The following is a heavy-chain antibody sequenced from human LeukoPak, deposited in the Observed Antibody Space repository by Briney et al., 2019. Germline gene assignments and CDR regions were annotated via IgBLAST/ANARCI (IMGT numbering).Heavy chain of an antibody. CDR3: ASTYYDILTGYLVDAFDI. J-gene: IGHJ3*02. D-gene: IGHD3-9*01. Sequence: GGSLRLSCAASGFTFSSYSMNWVRQAPGKGLEWVSSISSSSSYIYYADSVKGRFTISRDNAKNSLYLQMNSLRAEDTAVYYCASTYYDILTGYLVDAFDIWGQGTMVTVSS. CDR2: ISSSSSYI. CDR1: GFTFSSYS. V-gene: IGHV3-21*01.